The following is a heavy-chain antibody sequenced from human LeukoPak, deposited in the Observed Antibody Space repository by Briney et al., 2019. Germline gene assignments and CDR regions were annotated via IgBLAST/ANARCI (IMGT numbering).Heavy chain of an antibody. D-gene: IGHD3/OR15-3a*01. V-gene: IGHV3-30*03. CDR1: GFTFSSYG. CDR2: ISYDGSNK. J-gene: IGHJ4*02. Sequence: GGSLRLSCAASGFTFSSYGMHWVRQAPGKGLEWVAVISYDGSNKYYVDSVKGRFTISRDNSKNTLYLQMNSLRAEDTAVYYCARDKDWAFDYWGQGTLVTVSS. CDR3: ARDKDWAFDY.